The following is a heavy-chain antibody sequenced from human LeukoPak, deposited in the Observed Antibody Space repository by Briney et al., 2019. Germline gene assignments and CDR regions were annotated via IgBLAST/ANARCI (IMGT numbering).Heavy chain of an antibody. CDR2: IYPGDSDT. V-gene: IGHV5-51*01. Sequence: GESLKISCKGSGYSFTSYWIGWVRQMPGKGLEWMGIIYPGDSDTRYSPSFKGQVTIPADKSISTAYLQWSSLKASDTAMYYCARRAVADTFDYWGQGTLVTVSS. CDR3: ARRAVADTFDY. D-gene: IGHD6-19*01. J-gene: IGHJ4*02. CDR1: GYSFTSYW.